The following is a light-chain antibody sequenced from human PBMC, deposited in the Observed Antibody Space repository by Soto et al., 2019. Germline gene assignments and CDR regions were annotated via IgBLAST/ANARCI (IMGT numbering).Light chain of an antibody. Sequence: QSVLRQPPSVSRAPGHRVTISCTGSSSNIGAGYDVHWYQQLPGTAPKLLIYGNSNRPSGVPDRFSGSKSGTSASLAITGLQAEDEADYYCQSYDSSLSGSNVFGTGTKVTVL. CDR3: QSYDSSLSGSNV. V-gene: IGLV1-40*01. J-gene: IGLJ1*01. CDR1: SSNIGAGYD. CDR2: GNS.